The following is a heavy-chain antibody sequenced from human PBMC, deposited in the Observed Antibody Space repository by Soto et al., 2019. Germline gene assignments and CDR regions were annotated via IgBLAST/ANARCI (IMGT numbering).Heavy chain of an antibody. V-gene: IGHV3-7*01. CDR2: TTQDGNDK. CDR3: ARERSIGYYYGMDV. Sequence: GGSLRLSCAASGFTFSPYYMSWVRQAPGKGLEWLAMTTQDGNDKHYVDSVRGRFTISRDSAKNSMYLQMNSLRAGDTAVYYCARERSIGYYYGMDVWGQGTTVTVSS. CDR1: GFTFSPYY. J-gene: IGHJ6*02. D-gene: IGHD6-6*01.